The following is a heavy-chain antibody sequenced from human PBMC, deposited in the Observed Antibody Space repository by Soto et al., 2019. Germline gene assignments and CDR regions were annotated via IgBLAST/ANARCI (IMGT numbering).Heavy chain of an antibody. Sequence: PSETLSLTCTVSGGSISSYYWSWIRQPPGKGLEWIGYIYYSGSTNYNPSLKSRVTISVDTSKNQFSLKLSSVTAADTAVYYCARCFYDSSGYYADYWGQGTLVTVSS. CDR3: ARCFYDSSGYYADY. J-gene: IGHJ4*02. CDR1: GGSISSYY. CDR2: IYYSGST. D-gene: IGHD3-22*01. V-gene: IGHV4-59*01.